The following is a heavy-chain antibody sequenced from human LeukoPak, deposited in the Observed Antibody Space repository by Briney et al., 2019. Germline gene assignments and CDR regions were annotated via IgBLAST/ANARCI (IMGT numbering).Heavy chain of an antibody. CDR1: RGSISSSTYY. D-gene: IGHD3-22*01. V-gene: IGHV4-39*01. Sequence: SETLSLTCTVSRGSISSSTYYWGWIRQPPGKGLEWIGNIYYSGSTYYNPSLKSRVTISVDTSKNQFSLKLSSVTAADTAVYYCARGSSGYYRFFDYWGQGTLVTVSS. CDR3: ARGSSGYYRFFDY. J-gene: IGHJ4*02. CDR2: IYYSGST.